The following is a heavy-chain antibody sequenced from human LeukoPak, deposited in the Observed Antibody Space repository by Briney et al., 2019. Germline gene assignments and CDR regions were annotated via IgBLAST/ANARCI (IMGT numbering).Heavy chain of an antibody. J-gene: IGHJ5*02. V-gene: IGHV3-23*01. CDR3: AKYVGRSRITIFGVASYFDP. Sequence: GESLRLSCAASGFTLISYAMTWVRQAPGKGLDWVSTISGDGDSTYYADSVKGRFTISRDNSKNTLYLQMNSLRAEDTAVYYCAKYVGRSRITIFGVASYFDPWGQGTLVTVSS. CDR2: ISGDGDST. D-gene: IGHD3-3*01. CDR1: GFTLISYA.